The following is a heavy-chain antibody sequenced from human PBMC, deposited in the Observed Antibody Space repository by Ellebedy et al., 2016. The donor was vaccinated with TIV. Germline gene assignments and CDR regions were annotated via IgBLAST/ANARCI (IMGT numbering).Heavy chain of an antibody. V-gene: IGHV3-23*01. CDR2: ISGTGGST. CDR1: GFTLNTYA. D-gene: IGHD6-13*01. Sequence: PGGSLRLSCAASGFTLNTYAMSWVRQAPGKGLEWVSSISGTGGSTWYADSVQGRFTISRDNSKNTLSLQMNSLRADDTAIDYCARLGYRSSWFDYWGQGALVTVSS. J-gene: IGHJ4*02. CDR3: ARLGYRSSWFDY.